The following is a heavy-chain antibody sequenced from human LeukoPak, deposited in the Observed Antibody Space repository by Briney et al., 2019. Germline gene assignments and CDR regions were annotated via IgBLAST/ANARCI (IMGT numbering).Heavy chain of an antibody. CDR2: ISGNSIYI. CDR3: ASFKTVAAYPFDY. CDR1: GFTFSSYS. V-gene: IGHV3-21*01. D-gene: IGHD6-19*01. Sequence: PGGSLRLSCAASGFTFSSYSMNWVRQAPGKGLEWVSSISGNSIYIYYADSVKGRFTISRDNAKNTLYLQMSSLRVADTAVYYCASFKTVAAYPFDYWGQGTLVTVSS. J-gene: IGHJ4*02.